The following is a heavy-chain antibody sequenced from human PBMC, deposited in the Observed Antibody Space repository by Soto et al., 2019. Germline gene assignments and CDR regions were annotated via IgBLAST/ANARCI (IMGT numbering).Heavy chain of an antibody. V-gene: IGHV3-30*18. J-gene: IGHJ4*02. D-gene: IGHD3-3*01. Sequence: GGSLRLSCAASGFTFISYGIHFFRHSXCKWLEWVAVISYDGSNKYYADSVKGRFTISRDNSKNTLYLQMNSLRAEDTAVYYCAKDGDDYDFWSGSIYYFDYWGQGTLVTVPQ. CDR1: GFTFISYG. CDR2: ISYDGSNK. CDR3: AKDGDDYDFWSGSIYYFDY.